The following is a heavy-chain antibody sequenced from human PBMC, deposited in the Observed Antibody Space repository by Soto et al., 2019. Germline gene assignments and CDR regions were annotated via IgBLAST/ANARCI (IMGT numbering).Heavy chain of an antibody. D-gene: IGHD6-13*01. CDR2: ISAYNGNT. J-gene: IGHJ4*02. Sequence: ASVKVSFKASRYTFIISYITVLRQAPLQWLEWMGWISAYNGNTDVPQNLQGRVILTTDKSTDTAYMELRSLRSDDTAMYYCARVRSKGQRSYSWLAHWGARTVVSLSS. CDR3: ARVRSKGQRSYSWLAH. V-gene: IGHV1-18*04. CDR1: RYTFIISY.